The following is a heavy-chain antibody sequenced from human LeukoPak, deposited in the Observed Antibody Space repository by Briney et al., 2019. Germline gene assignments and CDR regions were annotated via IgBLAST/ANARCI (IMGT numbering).Heavy chain of an antibody. CDR3: ARDYSALYWYFDL. Sequence: GASVKVSCKASGYTLTSYDINWVRQATGQGLEWMGRINPNSGGTNYAQKFQGRVTMTRDTSISTAYMELSRLRSDDTAVYYCARDYSALYWYFDLWGRGTLVTVSS. J-gene: IGHJ2*01. D-gene: IGHD2-15*01. CDR1: GYTLTSYD. V-gene: IGHV1-2*06. CDR2: INPNSGGT.